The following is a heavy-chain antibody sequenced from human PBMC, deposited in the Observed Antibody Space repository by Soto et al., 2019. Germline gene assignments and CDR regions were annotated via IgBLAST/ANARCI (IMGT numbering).Heavy chain of an antibody. J-gene: IGHJ4*02. V-gene: IGHV5-51*07. CDR1: GYSFTSYW. D-gene: IGHD1-26*01. Sequence: PGESLKISCKGSGYSFTSYWIGWVHQMPGKGLEWIGEIYHSGSPTYSPSLRGRATISVDKSNNQFSLRLRYVTAADTAVYYCARREIQGPIDYWGQGTLVTVSS. CDR3: ARREIQGPIDY. CDR2: IYHSGSP.